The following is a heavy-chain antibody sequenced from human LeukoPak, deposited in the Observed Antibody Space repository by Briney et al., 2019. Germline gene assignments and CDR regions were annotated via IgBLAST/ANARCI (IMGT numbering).Heavy chain of an antibody. V-gene: IGHV3-48*02. CDR3: ARGYCSSTSCHVARHFEY. Sequence: GGSLRLPCAASGFTFSTSGVGWVRQAPGKGLEWLSYITSHTVTHYIDSVRGRFTISRDNAKSSLYLQMNSLTEEDTAVYYCARGYCSSTSCHVARHFEYWGQGTLVTVPS. CDR2: ITSHTVT. CDR1: GFTFSTSG. D-gene: IGHD2-2*01. J-gene: IGHJ4*02.